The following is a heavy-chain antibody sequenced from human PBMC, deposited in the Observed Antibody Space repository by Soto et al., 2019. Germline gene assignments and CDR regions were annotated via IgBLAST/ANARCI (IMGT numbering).Heavy chain of an antibody. Sequence: QVQLQESGPGLVKPSQTLSLTCTVSGGSISSGGYYWSWIRQHPGKGLEWIGYIYYSGSTSYNPSLKSRLTIPVYTSKNQFSVNLSSVTAADTAVYYCARAYPSDYDFWSGPGWFDPWGQGTLVTVSS. CDR3: ARAYPSDYDFWSGPGWFDP. D-gene: IGHD3-3*01. CDR2: IYYSGST. V-gene: IGHV4-31*03. J-gene: IGHJ5*02. CDR1: GGSISSGGYY.